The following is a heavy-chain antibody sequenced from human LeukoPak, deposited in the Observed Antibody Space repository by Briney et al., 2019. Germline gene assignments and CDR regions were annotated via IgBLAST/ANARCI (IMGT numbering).Heavy chain of an antibody. V-gene: IGHV4-61*02. J-gene: IGHJ4*02. CDR2: IYTSGST. Sequence: SETLSLTCTVSGDSISSGSYYWSWIRQPAGKGLEWIGRIYTSGSTNYNPSLKSRVTISVDTSKNQFSLKLSTVTAADTAVYYCARDKGTAMEPYYFDYWGQGTLVTVSS. CDR1: GDSISSGSYY. CDR3: ARDKGTAMEPYYFDY. D-gene: IGHD5-18*01.